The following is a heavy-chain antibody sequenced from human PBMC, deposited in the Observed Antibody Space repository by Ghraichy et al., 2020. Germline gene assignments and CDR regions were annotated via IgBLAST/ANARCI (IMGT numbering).Heavy chain of an antibody. Sequence: GGSLRLSCVVSGFTVSRNYMNWVRQAPGKGLEWVSTIYSGGSTFYAASVKGRFTISRDNSKNTLYLQMNSLRAEDTAVYYCARDKRGESSDLYYFDYWGQGTLVTVSS. CDR2: IYSGGST. J-gene: IGHJ4*02. CDR3: ARDKRGESSDLYYFDY. CDR1: GFTVSRNY. D-gene: IGHD6-19*01. V-gene: IGHV3-66*01.